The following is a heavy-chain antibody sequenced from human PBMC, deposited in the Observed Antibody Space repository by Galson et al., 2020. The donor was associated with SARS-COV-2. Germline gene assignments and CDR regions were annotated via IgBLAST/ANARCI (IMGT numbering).Heavy chain of an antibody. CDR1: GFTFGDYA. D-gene: IGHD3-10*01. J-gene: IGHJ6*02. CDR3: TSPMGFGAPLRGDYYYYGMDV. Sequence: GESLKISCTASGFTFGDYAMSWLRQAPGKGLEGVGCIRSKAYGGTTENAASVKGRFTISRDDSKSIAYLQMNSLKTEDTAVYYCTSPMGFGAPLRGDYYYYGMDVWGQGTTVTVS. V-gene: IGHV3-49*03. CDR2: IRSKAYGGTT.